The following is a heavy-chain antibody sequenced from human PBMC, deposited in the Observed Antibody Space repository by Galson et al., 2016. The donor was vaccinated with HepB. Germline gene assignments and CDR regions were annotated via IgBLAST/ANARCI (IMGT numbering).Heavy chain of an antibody. J-gene: IGHJ4*02. CDR2: INSDGSST. CDR1: GFTFSSYW. Sequence: SLRLSCAASGFTFSSYWMHWVRQAPGKGLVWVSRINSDGSSTSYADSVKGRFTISRDNAKNTLYLQMNSLRAEDTAVYYCARARTSYAQNYFDYWGQETLVTVSS. CDR3: ARARTSYAQNYFDY. V-gene: IGHV3-74*01. D-gene: IGHD2-2*01.